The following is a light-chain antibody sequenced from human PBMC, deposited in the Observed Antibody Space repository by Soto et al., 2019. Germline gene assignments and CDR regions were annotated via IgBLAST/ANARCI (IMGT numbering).Light chain of an antibody. CDR3: AAWDGSLNIIL. Sequence: QSVLTHPPSSSGTPGQRVTISCSGSSSNIGRNSVNWYQHLPGTAPRLLIYNNNQRPSAVPDRFSGSKSGTSASLAISGLKSEYEADYYCAAWDGSLNIILFGGGTKLTVL. CDR2: NNN. J-gene: IGLJ2*01. V-gene: IGLV1-44*01. CDR1: SSNIGRNS.